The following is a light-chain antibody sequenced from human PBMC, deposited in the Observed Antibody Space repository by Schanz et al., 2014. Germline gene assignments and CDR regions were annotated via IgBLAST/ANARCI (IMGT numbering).Light chain of an antibody. J-gene: IGKJ2*01. CDR2: GAS. CDR1: QTVLSNF. V-gene: IGKV3-20*01. CDR3: QQYGTSPLS. Sequence: VVLTQSPGTLSLSPGERATLFCRASQTVLSNFLGWYQHIPGQAPRLLMYGASTRATGIPDRFSGSGSGTDFTLTISRLEPEDFAVYYCQQYGTSPLSFGQGTKLEIK.